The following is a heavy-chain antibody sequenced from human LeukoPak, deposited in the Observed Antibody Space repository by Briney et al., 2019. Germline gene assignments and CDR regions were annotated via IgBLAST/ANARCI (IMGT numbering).Heavy chain of an antibody. J-gene: IGHJ6*02. CDR1: GFTFSSYG. D-gene: IGHD2-15*01. Sequence: GRSLRLSCAASGFTFSSYGMHWVRQAPGKGLEWVAVIWYDGSNKYYADSVKGRFTISRDNSKNTLYLQMNSLRAEDTAVYYCARSRAAAKKHYYYYYGMDVWGQGTTVTVSS. CDR2: IWYDGSNK. V-gene: IGHV3-33*01. CDR3: ARSRAAAKKHYYYYYGMDV.